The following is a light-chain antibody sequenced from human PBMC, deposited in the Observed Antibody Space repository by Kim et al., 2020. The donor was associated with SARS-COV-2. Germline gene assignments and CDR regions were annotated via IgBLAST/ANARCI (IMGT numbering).Light chain of an antibody. Sequence: QSVLTQPPSVSVAPGQKVTISCSGSSSNIGNNYVSWYQQLPGTAPKLLTYDDNKRSSGIPDRFSVSKSGTSATLGITGLQTGDEADYYCGTWDSSLSAWVFGGGTQLTVL. J-gene: IGLJ3*02. CDR2: DDN. V-gene: IGLV1-51*01. CDR1: SSNIGNNY. CDR3: GTWDSSLSAWV.